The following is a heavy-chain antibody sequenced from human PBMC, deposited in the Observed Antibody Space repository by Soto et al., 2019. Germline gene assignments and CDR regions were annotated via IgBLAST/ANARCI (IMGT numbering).Heavy chain of an antibody. D-gene: IGHD3-22*01. CDR2: IYYSGST. J-gene: IGHJ4*02. CDR1: GGPISSGDYY. CDR3: AREDLNYYDSTGYFY. V-gene: IGHV4-30-4*01. Sequence: LSLTCTVSGGPISSGDYYWSWIRQPPGKGLEWIGYIYYSGSTYYNPSLKSRVTISVDTSKNQFSLKLSSVTAADTAVYYCAREDLNYYDSTGYFYWGQGTLVTVSS.